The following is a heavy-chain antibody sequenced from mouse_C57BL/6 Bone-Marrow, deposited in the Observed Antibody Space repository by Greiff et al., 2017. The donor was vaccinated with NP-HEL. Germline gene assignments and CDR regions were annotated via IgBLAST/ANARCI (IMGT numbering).Heavy chain of an antibody. Sequence: EVHLVESGGDLVKPGGSLKLSCAASGFTFSSYGMSWVRQTPDKRLEWVATISSGGSYTYYPDSVKGRFTISRDNAKNTLYLQMSRLKSEDTAMYYCARQNYYGSTPFDYWGQGTTLTVSS. V-gene: IGHV5-6*01. CDR2: ISSGGSYT. CDR3: ARQNYYGSTPFDY. D-gene: IGHD1-1*01. J-gene: IGHJ2*01. CDR1: GFTFSSYG.